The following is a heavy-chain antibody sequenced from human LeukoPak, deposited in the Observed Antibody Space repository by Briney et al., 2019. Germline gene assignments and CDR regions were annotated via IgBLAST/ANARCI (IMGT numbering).Heavy chain of an antibody. CDR1: GGSISSYS. D-gene: IGHD4-23*01. CDR2: IYYSGST. J-gene: IGHJ4*02. CDR3: ARDPAGGYFDY. Sequence: PSETLSLTCTVSGGSISSYSWSWIRQPPGKGLEWIGYIYYSGSTIYNPSLKSRLTISVDTYKNQFSLQQSAVTAADTAVFYCARDPAGGYFDYWGQGTLVTVSS. V-gene: IGHV4-59*01.